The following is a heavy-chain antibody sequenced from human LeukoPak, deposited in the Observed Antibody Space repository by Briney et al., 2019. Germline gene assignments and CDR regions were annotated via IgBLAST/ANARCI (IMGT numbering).Heavy chain of an antibody. V-gene: IGHV4-59*08. D-gene: IGHD3-10*01. CDR2: IYYSGST. Sequence: SETLSLTCTVSGGSIFSYYWSWIRQPPGKGLEWMGYIYYSGSTNYNPSLKSRVTISVDTSKNQFSLRVSSVTAADTAVYYCVNRDGSGSSYYFDYWGQGTLVTVSS. CDR3: VNRDGSGSSYYFDY. J-gene: IGHJ4*02. CDR1: GGSIFSYY.